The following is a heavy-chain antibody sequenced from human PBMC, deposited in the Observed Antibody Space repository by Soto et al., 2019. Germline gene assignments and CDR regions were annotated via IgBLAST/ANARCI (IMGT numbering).Heavy chain of an antibody. D-gene: IGHD1-26*01. CDR2: INPAGSDR. J-gene: IGHJ4*02. CDR3: ASARSSVGAPGGFIEF. V-gene: IGHV3-7*03. Sequence: EVQLVESGGGLVQPGGPLRLSCAASGFIFTNYWINWVRQAPGKGLEWVANINPAGSDRRYVDSVKGRFTISRDNAKNSVYLKMNSLRDDDTAVYYCASARSSVGAPGGFIEFWGQGSLVTVSS. CDR1: GFIFTNYW.